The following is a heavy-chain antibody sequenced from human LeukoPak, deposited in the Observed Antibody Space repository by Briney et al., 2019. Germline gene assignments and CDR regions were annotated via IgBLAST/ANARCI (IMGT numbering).Heavy chain of an antibody. CDR1: GFTFSSYE. V-gene: IGHV3-48*03. D-gene: IGHD3-22*01. J-gene: IGHJ6*03. CDR3: AREGRGDDSSVYGRWWGGPDQQVYNNYLMDV. Sequence: GGSLRLSCAASGFTFSSYEMNWVRQAPGKGLELISYISTSGGTIYYADSVKGRFTISRDNAKNSLNLQMSSLRAEDTAVYYCAREGRGDDSSVYGRWWGGPDQQVYNNYLMDVWGKGTTVTVSS. CDR2: ISTSGGTI.